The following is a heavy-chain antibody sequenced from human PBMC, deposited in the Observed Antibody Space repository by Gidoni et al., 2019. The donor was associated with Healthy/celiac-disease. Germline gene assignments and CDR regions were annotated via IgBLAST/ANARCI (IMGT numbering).Heavy chain of an antibody. J-gene: IGHJ6*02. CDR3: ARHGGPILQLVPYYYYYGMDV. Sequence: QLQLQESGPGLVKPSETLSLTCTVSGGSISSSSYYWGWIRQPPGKGLEWIGSIYYSGSTYYNPSLKSRVTISVDTSKNQFSLKLSSVTAADTAVYYCARHGGPILQLVPYYYYYGMDVWGQGTTVTVSS. V-gene: IGHV4-39*01. CDR2: IYYSGST. D-gene: IGHD6-6*01. CDR1: GGSISSSSYY.